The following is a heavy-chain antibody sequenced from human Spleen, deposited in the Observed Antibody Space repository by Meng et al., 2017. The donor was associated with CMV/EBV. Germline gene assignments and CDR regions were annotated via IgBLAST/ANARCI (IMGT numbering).Heavy chain of an antibody. Sequence: GESLKISCAASGFTFSNYSMNWVRQAPGKGLEWVSSISSGSTYIYYADSVKGRFTISRDNAKKSLYLQMNSLRAEDTAVYYCAREGGYSYGSNSYYSFGMDVWGQGTTVTVSS. CDR3: AREGGYSYGSNSYYSFGMDV. CDR2: ISSGSTYI. CDR1: GFTFSNYS. J-gene: IGHJ6*02. D-gene: IGHD5-18*01. V-gene: IGHV3-21*01.